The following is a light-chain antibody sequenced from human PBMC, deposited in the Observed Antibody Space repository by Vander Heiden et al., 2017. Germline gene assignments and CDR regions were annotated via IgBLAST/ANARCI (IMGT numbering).Light chain of an antibody. CDR3: QQSYSTPPYT. J-gene: IGKJ2*01. Sequence: DIQMTQSPSSLSASVGDRVTITRRASQSISRYLNWYQQKPGKAPKLLIYAASSLQRGVPSRFSGSGSGTDFTLTISSLQPEDFATYYCQQSYSTPPYTFGQGTNLEIK. CDR2: AAS. V-gene: IGKV1-39*01. CDR1: QSISRY.